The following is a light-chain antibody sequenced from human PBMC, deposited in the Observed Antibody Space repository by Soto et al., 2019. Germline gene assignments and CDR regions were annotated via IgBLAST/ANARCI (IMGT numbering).Light chain of an antibody. CDR2: DAS. Sequence: EIVLTQSPATLSLSPGERATLSCRASQSISSSYLAWYQQKPGQAPRLLIYDASSRATGIPDRFSGSASGTDFTLTISRLEPEDLGVYYCQQYGYSPPWTFGQGTRVEI. V-gene: IGKV3-20*01. CDR3: QQYGYSPPWT. CDR1: QSISSSY. J-gene: IGKJ1*01.